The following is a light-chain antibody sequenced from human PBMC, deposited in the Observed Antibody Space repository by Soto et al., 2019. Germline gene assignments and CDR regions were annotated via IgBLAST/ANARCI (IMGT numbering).Light chain of an antibody. CDR2: EVT. CDR3: SSFTSSSTVI. J-gene: IGLJ2*01. CDR1: SSDVGGYNY. Sequence: QSVLTQPASVSGSPGQSITISCTGTSSDVGGYNYVSWYQQHPGKAPKLVIYEVTNRPSGVSNRFSGSKSGNTASLTISGLQAEDEADYHCSSFTSSSTVIFGGGTKVTVL. V-gene: IGLV2-14*01.